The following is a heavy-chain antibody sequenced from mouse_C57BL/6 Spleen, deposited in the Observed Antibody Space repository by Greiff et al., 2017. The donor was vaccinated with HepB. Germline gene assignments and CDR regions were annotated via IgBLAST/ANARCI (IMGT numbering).Heavy chain of an antibody. D-gene: IGHD4-1*01. Sequence: QVHVKQSGPELVKPGASVKISCKASGYAFSSSWMNWVKQRPGKGLEWIGRIYPGDGDTNYNGKFKGKATLTADKSSSTAYMQLSSLTSEDSAVYFCARGGKTGSSWFAYWGQGTLVTVSA. CDR1: GYAFSSSW. J-gene: IGHJ3*01. CDR3: ARGGKTGSSWFAY. CDR2: IYPGDGDT. V-gene: IGHV1-82*01.